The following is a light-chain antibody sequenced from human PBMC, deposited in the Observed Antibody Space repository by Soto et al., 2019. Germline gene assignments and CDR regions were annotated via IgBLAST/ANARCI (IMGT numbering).Light chain of an antibody. CDR1: QSVGSSF. J-gene: IGKJ1*01. CDR3: QQYGSASTWT. CDR2: DAS. Sequence: IVLTQSPGTLSLSPGERATLSCRASQSVGSSFLSWYQQKPGQTPRLVIYDASSRATGIPDRFSGSGSRTDFTLTISRLEPEDFAVYYCQQYGSASTWTFGQGTKVEIK. V-gene: IGKV3-20*01.